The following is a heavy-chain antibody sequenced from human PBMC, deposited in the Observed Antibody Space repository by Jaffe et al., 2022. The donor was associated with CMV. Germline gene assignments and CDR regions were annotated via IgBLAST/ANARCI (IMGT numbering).Heavy chain of an antibody. CDR3: VKDRILFTSGWCYDH. Sequence: EVQLAESGGDLVQPGGSLRLSCSASGFTFSNYAMYWVRQGPGKGLEYVSGISTHGGSTYYADSVRGRFTISRDNSKNALYLEMSSLRTEDTAVYYCVKDRILFTSGWCYDHWGQGTPVTVSS. J-gene: IGHJ5*02. CDR2: ISTHGGST. D-gene: IGHD6-19*01. V-gene: IGHV3-64D*06. CDR1: GFTFSNYA.